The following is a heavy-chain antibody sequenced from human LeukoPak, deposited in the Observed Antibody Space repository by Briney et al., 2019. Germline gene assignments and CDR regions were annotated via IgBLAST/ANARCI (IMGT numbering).Heavy chain of an antibody. J-gene: IGHJ4*02. CDR3: ASWDFGVVITQNPPFDY. D-gene: IGHD3-3*01. CDR1: GFTFSSYS. CDR2: ISSSSSYI. Sequence: GGSLRLSCAASGFTFSSYSMNWVRQAPGKGLEWVSSISSSSSYIYYADSVKGRFTISRDNSKNTLYLQMNSLRAEDTAVYYCASWDFGVVITQNPPFDYWGQGTLVTVSS. V-gene: IGHV3-21*01.